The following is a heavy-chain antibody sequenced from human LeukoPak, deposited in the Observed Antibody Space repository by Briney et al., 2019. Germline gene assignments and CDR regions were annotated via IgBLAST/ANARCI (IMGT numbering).Heavy chain of an antibody. Sequence: GGSLRLSCAASGITFSNYEMNRVRQAPGKGLEWVSYINPGGSNRFYAGSVRGRFTISRDDAKKSVYLQMNSLRAEDTAVYYCASSLSSGWGPVDDYWGQGIMVTVSS. CDR3: ASSLSSGWGPVDDY. J-gene: IGHJ4*02. D-gene: IGHD6-19*01. CDR1: GITFSNYE. V-gene: IGHV3-48*03. CDR2: INPGGSNR.